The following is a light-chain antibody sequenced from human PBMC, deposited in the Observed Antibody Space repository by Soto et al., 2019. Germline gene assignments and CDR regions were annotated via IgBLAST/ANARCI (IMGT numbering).Light chain of an antibody. CDR3: SSYTSSSTYV. CDR1: SSGVGAYNY. J-gene: IGLJ1*01. Sequence: QSALTQAPSASGSPGQSVSISCTGTSSGVGAYNYVSWYQQHPGKAPKLMVYDVSNRPSGVSNRFSGSKSGNTASLTISGLQAEDEADYYCSSYTSSSTYVFGTGTKVTVL. V-gene: IGLV2-14*01. CDR2: DVS.